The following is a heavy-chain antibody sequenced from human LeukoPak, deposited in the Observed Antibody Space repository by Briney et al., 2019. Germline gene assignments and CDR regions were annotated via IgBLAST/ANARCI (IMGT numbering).Heavy chain of an antibody. V-gene: IGHV3-48*02. D-gene: IGHD4/OR15-4a*01. CDR2: ISISSTTI. CDR3: ARDQGMVNDAFDV. CDR1: GFSFGTYS. J-gene: IGHJ3*01. Sequence: PGGSLRLSCEPSGFSFGTYSMNWVRQAPGKGLEWISYISISSTTIYYADSVKGRFTISRDNSKNSLYLQMNNLRDDDTAVYYCARDQGMVNDAFDVWGQGTLVTVSS.